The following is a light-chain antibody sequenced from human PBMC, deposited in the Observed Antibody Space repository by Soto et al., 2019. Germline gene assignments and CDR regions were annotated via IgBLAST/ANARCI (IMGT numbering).Light chain of an antibody. V-gene: IGLV2-14*01. Sequence: QSVLTQPASVSGSPGQSITISCTGTSSDIGGYNYVSWYQHHPGKAPQLMIYEVSNRPSGVSDRFSGSRSGNTASLTISGLQAEDESDYYCISYTSSSTWVFGGGTKVTVL. CDR3: ISYTSSSTWV. CDR1: SSDIGGYNY. J-gene: IGLJ3*02. CDR2: EVS.